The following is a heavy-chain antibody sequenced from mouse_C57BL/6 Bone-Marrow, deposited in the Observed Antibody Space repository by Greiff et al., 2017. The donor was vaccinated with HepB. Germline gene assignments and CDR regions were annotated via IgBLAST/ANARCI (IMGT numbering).Heavy chain of an antibody. V-gene: IGHV14-4*01. CDR1: GFNIKDDY. CDR3: TTNWDRYYYAMDY. CDR2: IDTENGDT. Sequence: EVKLVESGAELVRPGASVKLSCTASGFNIKDDYMHWVKQRPEQGLEWIGWIDTENGDTEYASKFQGKATITADTSSNTAYLQLSSLTSEDTAVYYCTTNWDRYYYAMDYWGQGTSVTVSS. D-gene: IGHD4-1*01. J-gene: IGHJ4*01.